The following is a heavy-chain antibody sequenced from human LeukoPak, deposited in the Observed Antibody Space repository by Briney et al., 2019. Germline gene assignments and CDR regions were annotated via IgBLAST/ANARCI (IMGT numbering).Heavy chain of an antibody. CDR1: GFTFSSYA. J-gene: IGHJ4*02. Sequence: GRSLRLSCAASGFTFSSYAMHWVRQAPGKGLEWVAVISYDGSNKYYADSVKGRFTISRDNAKNSLYLQMNSLRAEDTAVYYCARDSSRGPYFDYWGQGTLVTVSS. CDR3: ARDSSRGPYFDY. V-gene: IGHV3-30-3*01. CDR2: ISYDGSNK. D-gene: IGHD3-16*01.